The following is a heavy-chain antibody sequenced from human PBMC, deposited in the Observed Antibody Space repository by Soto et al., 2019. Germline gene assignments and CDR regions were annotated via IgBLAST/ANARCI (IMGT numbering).Heavy chain of an antibody. CDR2: ISSSSSYI. J-gene: IGHJ6*02. Sequence: GGSLRLSCAASGFTFSSYSMNWVRQAPGKGLEWVSSISSSSSYIYYADSVKGRFTISRDNAKNSLYLQMNSLRAEDTAVYYCARDLREWELPVLDYGMDVWGQGTTVTVSS. CDR1: GFTFSSYS. V-gene: IGHV3-21*01. CDR3: ARDLREWELPVLDYGMDV. D-gene: IGHD1-26*01.